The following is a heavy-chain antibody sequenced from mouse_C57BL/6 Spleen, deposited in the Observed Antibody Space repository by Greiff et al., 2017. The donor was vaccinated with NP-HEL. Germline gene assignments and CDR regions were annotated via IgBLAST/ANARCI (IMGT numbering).Heavy chain of an antibody. D-gene: IGHD2-3*01. V-gene: IGHV1-78*01. CDR2: IYPRDGST. CDR3: ASGGGWLLPSYFDY. Sequence: QVQLQQSDAELVKPGASVTISCKVSGYTFTDHTIHWMKQRPEQGLEWIGYIYPRDGSTKYNEKFKGKATLTADKSSSTAYMQLNSLTSEDSAVYFCASGGGWLLPSYFDYWGQGTTLTVSS. CDR1: GYTFTDHT. J-gene: IGHJ2*01.